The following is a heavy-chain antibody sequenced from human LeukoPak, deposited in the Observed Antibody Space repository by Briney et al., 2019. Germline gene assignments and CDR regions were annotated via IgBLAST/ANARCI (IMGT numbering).Heavy chain of an antibody. CDR2: ISYDGSNK. CDR1: GFTFSSYG. Sequence: GGSLRLSCAASGFTFSSYGVHWVRQAPGKGLEWVAVISYDGSNKYYADSVKGRFAISRDNSKNTLYLQMNSLRAEDMAVYYCAKALSKLVLGMDVWGQGTTVTVSS. CDR3: AKALSKLVLGMDV. J-gene: IGHJ6*02. V-gene: IGHV3-30*18. D-gene: IGHD6-6*01.